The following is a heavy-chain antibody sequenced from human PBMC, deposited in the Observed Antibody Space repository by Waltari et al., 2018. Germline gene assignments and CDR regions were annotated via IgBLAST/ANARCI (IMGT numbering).Heavy chain of an antibody. D-gene: IGHD6-13*01. CDR3: ARANEQQLPQAPDIKSI. CDR1: GGSISSYY. V-gene: IGHV4-4*07. Sequence: QVQLQESGPGLVKPSETLSLTCTVSGGSISSYYWSWIRQPAGKGLEWIGRIYTSGSTNYNPSLKSRVTMSVDTSKNQFSLKLSSVTAADTAVYYCARANEQQLPQAPDIKSIWGQGTMVTVSS. CDR2: IYTSGST. J-gene: IGHJ3*02.